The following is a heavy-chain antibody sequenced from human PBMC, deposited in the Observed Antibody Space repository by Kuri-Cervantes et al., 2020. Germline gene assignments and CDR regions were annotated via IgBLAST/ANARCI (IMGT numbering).Heavy chain of an antibody. D-gene: IGHD3-22*01. CDR3: ARDKCYDSSGWFDP. J-gene: IGHJ5*02. CDR1: GFTFSSYG. V-gene: IGHV3-33*01. CDR2: VWYDGSNK. Sequence: GGSLRLSCAASGFTFSSYGMHWVRQAPGKGLEWVAVVWYDGSNKYYADSVKGRFTISRDNSKNTLYLQMNSLRAEDTAVYYCARDKCYDSSGWFDPWGQGTLVTVSS.